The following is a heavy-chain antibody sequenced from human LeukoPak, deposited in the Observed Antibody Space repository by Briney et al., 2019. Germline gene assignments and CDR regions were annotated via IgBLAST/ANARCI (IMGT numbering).Heavy chain of an antibody. Sequence: PSETLSLTCAVYGGSFSGYYWSWIRQPPGKGLEWIGEINHSGSTNYNPSLKSRVTMSVDTSKNQFSLKLSSVTAADTAVYYCARVLRYCSGGSCYRGSSIWFDPWGQGTLVTVSS. J-gene: IGHJ5*02. CDR3: ARVLRYCSGGSCYRGSSIWFDP. CDR2: INHSGST. D-gene: IGHD2-15*01. V-gene: IGHV4-34*01. CDR1: GGSFSGYY.